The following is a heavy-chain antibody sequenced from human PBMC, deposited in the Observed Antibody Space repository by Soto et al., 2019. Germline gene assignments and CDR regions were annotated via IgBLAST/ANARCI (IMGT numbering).Heavy chain of an antibody. CDR1: GFTFSGSA. CDR2: IRSKANSYAT. V-gene: IGHV3-73*01. J-gene: IGHJ6*02. CDR3: TRHKDIVVVTAHYYYYGMDV. Sequence: PGGSLRLSCAASGFTFSGSAMHWVRQASGKGLERVGRIRSKANSYATAYAASVKGRFTISRDDSKNTAYLQMNSLKTEDTAVYYCTRHKDIVVVTAHYYYYGMDVWGQGTTVTVTS. D-gene: IGHD2-21*02.